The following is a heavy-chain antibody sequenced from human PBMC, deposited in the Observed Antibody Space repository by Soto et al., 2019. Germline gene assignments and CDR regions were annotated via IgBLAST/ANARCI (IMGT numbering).Heavy chain of an antibody. V-gene: IGHV3-30-3*01. CDR1: GFTFSSYA. CDR2: ISYDGSNK. CDR3: ARDNRVAAAERGNWFDP. D-gene: IGHD6-13*01. Sequence: GGSLRLSCAASGFTFSSYAMHWVRQAPGKGLEWVAVISYDGSNKYYADSVKGRFTISRDNSKNTLYLQMNSLRAEDTAVYYWARDNRVAAAERGNWFDPWGQGTLVTVSS. J-gene: IGHJ5*02.